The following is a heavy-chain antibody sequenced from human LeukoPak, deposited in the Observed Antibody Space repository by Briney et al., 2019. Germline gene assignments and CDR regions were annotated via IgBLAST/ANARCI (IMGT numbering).Heavy chain of an antibody. CDR3: AKFGGSWYARGIDY. CDR2: INHSGST. CDR1: GGSFSGYY. Sequence: SETLSLTCAVYGGSFSGYYWSWIRQPPGKGLEWIGEINHSGSTNYNPSLKSRVTISVDTSKNQFSLKLSSVTAADTAVYYCAKFGGSWYARGIDYWGQGTLVTVSS. V-gene: IGHV4-34*01. J-gene: IGHJ4*02. D-gene: IGHD6-13*01.